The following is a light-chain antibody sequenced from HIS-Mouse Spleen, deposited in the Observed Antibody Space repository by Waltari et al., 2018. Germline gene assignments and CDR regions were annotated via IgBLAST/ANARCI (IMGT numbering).Light chain of an antibody. CDR2: RNN. CDR1: GSNIGSNY. CDR3: AAWDDSLSGPV. Sequence: QSVLTQPPSASGTPGQRVTISCSGSGSNIGSNYVYWYQQLPGTAPKLLIYRNNQRPSGVPDRFSGSKSGTLASLAISGLRSEDEADYYCAAWDDSLSGPVFGGGTKLTVL. J-gene: IGLJ3*02. V-gene: IGLV1-47*01.